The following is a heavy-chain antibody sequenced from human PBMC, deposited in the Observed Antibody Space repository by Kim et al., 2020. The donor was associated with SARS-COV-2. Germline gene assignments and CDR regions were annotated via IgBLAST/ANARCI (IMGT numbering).Heavy chain of an antibody. CDR3: TTEPSPSITMVRGVIITSCFDY. CDR2: IKSKTDGGTT. CDR1: GFTFSNAW. D-gene: IGHD3-10*01. J-gene: IGHJ4*02. Sequence: GGSLRLSCAASGFTFSNAWMSWVRQAPGKGLEWVGRIKSKTDGGTTDYAAPVKGRFTISRDDSKNTLYLQMNSLKTEDTAVYYCTTEPSPSITMVRGVIITSCFDYWCQGTLVTVSS. V-gene: IGHV3-15*01.